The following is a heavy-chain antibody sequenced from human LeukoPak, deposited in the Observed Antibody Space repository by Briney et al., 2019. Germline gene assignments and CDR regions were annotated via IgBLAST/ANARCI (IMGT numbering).Heavy chain of an antibody. CDR3: TRVSGGYDLSDY. V-gene: IGHV3-7*03. CDR1: GSTFSSFW. CDR2: IRKDGSLQ. J-gene: IGHJ4*02. D-gene: IGHD3-3*01. Sequence: GGSLRLSCAASGSTFSSFWMSWVRQAPGKGLEWVANIRKDGSLQYYVDSVEGRFTISRDNAKNSLYLQMNSLRADDTAVYYCTRVSGGYDLSDYWGQGTLVTVSS.